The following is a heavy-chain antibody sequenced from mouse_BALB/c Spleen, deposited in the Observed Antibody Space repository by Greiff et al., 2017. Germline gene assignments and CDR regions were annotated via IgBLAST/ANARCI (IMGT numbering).Heavy chain of an antibody. CDR1: GDSITSGY. CDR3: ARGPMITTFDY. J-gene: IGHJ2*01. D-gene: IGHD2-4*01. Sequence: EVKLMESGPSLVKPSQTLSLTCSVTGDSITSGYWNWSRKFPGNKLEYMGYISYSGSTYYNPSLKSRISITRDTSKNQYYLQLNSVTTGDTATYYCARGPMITTFDYWGQGTTLTVFS. V-gene: IGHV3-8*02. CDR2: ISYSGST.